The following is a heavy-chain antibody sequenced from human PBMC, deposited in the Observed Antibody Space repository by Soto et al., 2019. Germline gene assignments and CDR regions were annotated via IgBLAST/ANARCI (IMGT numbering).Heavy chain of an antibody. CDR1: GGTFSSYT. CDR3: AKKGYSYGYGWYFDL. D-gene: IGHD5-18*01. CDR2: IIPILGIA. Sequence: VASVKVSCKASGGTFSSYTISWVRQAPGQGLEWMGRIIPILGIANYAQKFQGRFTITADKSTSTAYMELSSLRSEDTAVYYCAKKGYSYGYGWYFDLWGRGTLVTVS. V-gene: IGHV1-69*02. J-gene: IGHJ2*01.